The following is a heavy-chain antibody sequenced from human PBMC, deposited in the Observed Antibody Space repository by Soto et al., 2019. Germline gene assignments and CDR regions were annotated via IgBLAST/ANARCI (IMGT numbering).Heavy chain of an antibody. V-gene: IGHV1-8*01. Sequence: PSVKVSCKSSVYTFTSYDINWLRQATGQGLEWMGWMNPNSGNTGYAQKFQGRVTMTRDTSISTAYMELSSLRSEDTAVYYCARGLSGYETYYYYYYMDVWGKGTTVTVSS. CDR2: MNPNSGNT. J-gene: IGHJ6*03. CDR3: ARGLSGYETYYYYYYMDV. CDR1: VYTFTSYD. D-gene: IGHD5-12*01.